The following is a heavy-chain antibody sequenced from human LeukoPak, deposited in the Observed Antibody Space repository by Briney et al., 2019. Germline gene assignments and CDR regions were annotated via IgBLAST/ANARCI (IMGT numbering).Heavy chain of an antibody. CDR2: ISSSSSYI. CDR3: ARDPPPTSDAFDI. J-gene: IGHJ3*02. CDR1: GFTFSSYS. Sequence: GGSLRLSCAASGFTFSSYSMNWVRQAPGKGLEWVSSISSSSSYIYYADSVKGRFTISRDNAKNSLYLQMNSLRAEDTAVYYCARDPPPTSDAFDIWGQGTMVTVSS. V-gene: IGHV3-21*01.